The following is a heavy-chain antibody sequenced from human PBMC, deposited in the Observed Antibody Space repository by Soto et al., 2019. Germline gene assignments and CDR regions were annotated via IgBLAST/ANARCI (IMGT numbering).Heavy chain of an antibody. J-gene: IGHJ4*02. V-gene: IGHV3-23*01. D-gene: IGHD3-22*01. Sequence: EVQLLESGGGLVQPGGSLRLSCAASGFTFSSYAMSWVRQAPGKGLEWVSAISGSGGSTYYADSVKGRFTISRDNSKNTLYLQMNSLRAEDTAVYYCARAQRITMIVHPFGYWGQGTLVTVSS. CDR2: ISGSGGST. CDR1: GFTFSSYA. CDR3: ARAQRITMIVHPFGY.